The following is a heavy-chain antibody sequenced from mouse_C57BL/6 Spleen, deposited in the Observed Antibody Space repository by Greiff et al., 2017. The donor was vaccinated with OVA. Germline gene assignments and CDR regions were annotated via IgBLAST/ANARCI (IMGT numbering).Heavy chain of an antibody. Sequence: VQLQQSVAELVRPGASVKLSCTASGFTIKNTYMHWVKQRPEQGLEWIGRIDPANGNTKYAPKFQGKATITADTSSNTAYLQLSSLTSEDTAIDYCASPYYYGSSPFAYWGQGTLVTVSA. CDR3: ASPYYYGSSPFAY. CDR1: GFTIKNTY. D-gene: IGHD1-1*01. V-gene: IGHV14-3*01. J-gene: IGHJ3*01. CDR2: IDPANGNT.